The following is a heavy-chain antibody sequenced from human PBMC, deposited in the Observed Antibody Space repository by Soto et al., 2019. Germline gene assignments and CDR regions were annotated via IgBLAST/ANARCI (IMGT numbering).Heavy chain of an antibody. V-gene: IGHV4-39*07. CDR3: ARGLITGSHYSGGWYYFDS. D-gene: IGHD6-19*01. CDR1: GGSISSSSYY. Sequence: SETLSLTCTVSGGSISSSSYYWGWIRQPPGKGLEWIGSIYYSGSTYYNPSLKSRVSISVHTSNSQFSLELSSVTAADTAVYYCARGLITGSHYSGGWYYFDSWGQGTQVTVSS. CDR2: IYYSGST. J-gene: IGHJ4*02.